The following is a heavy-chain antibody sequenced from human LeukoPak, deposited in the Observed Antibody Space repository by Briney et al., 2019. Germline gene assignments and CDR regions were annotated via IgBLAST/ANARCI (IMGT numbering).Heavy chain of an antibody. Sequence: SETLSLTCTVSGGSISSYDWSWIRQPPGKGLEWIGYLYYTGSTNYNPSLKSRVTISVDRSKKQFSLKVSSVTAADTAVYYCAGGPTSSFDYWGQGTLVTVSS. D-gene: IGHD2-2*01. V-gene: IGHV4-59*08. J-gene: IGHJ4*02. CDR2: LYYTGST. CDR1: GGSISSYD. CDR3: AGGPTSSFDY.